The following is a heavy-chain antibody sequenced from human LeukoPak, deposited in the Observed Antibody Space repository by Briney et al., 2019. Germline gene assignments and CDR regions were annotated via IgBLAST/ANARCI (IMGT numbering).Heavy chain of an antibody. Sequence: SMKVSCKASGGTFSSYAISWVRQAPGQGLEWMGGIIPIFGTANYAQKFQGRVTITTDESTSTAYMELSSLRSEDTAVYYCARDIGSGSYHFDYWGQGTLVTVSS. V-gene: IGHV1-69*05. CDR3: ARDIGSGSYHFDY. CDR1: GGTFSSYA. J-gene: IGHJ4*02. CDR2: IIPIFGTA. D-gene: IGHD3-10*01.